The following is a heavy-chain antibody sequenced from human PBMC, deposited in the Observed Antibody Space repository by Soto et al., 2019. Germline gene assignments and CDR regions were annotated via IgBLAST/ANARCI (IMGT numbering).Heavy chain of an antibody. CDR2: IIPIFGTA. V-gene: IGHV1-69*01. J-gene: IGHJ6*02. CDR3: GLLPLRGGGAAADNYYYGMDV. Sequence: QVQLVQSGAEVKKPGSSVKVSCKASGGTFSSYAISWVRQAPGQGLEWMGGIIPIFGTANYAQKFQGRVTITADESKGTGYLGLSRLGSEDPAVYYWGLLPLRGGGAAADNYYYGMDVWGQGTTVTVSS. CDR1: GGTFSSYA. D-gene: IGHD6-13*01.